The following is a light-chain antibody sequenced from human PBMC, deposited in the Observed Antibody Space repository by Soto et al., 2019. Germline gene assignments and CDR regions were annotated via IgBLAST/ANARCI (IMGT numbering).Light chain of an antibody. V-gene: IGKV3-20*01. CDR2: GAS. CDR1: QTLSNSF. CDR3: HQYDNAPQT. Sequence: SSGTLSLSPGERATLSCRASQTLSNSFIAWYQQKPGQAPRVLIYGASKRATGIPDRFSGSGSGTDFSLTISRLEPEDFAVYYCHQYDNAPQTYGQGTKV. J-gene: IGKJ2*01.